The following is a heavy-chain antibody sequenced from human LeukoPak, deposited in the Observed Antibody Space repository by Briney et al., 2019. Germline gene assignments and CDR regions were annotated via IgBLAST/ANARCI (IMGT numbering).Heavy chain of an antibody. Sequence: GGSLRLSCAASGFTFSSYTIHWVRQPPGKGLEWVAVISFDGSNKYYADSVKGRFTISRDNSKNTLYLQMNSLRAEDTAAYYCAREELGSSLGFDPWGQGTLVTVSS. D-gene: IGHD3-16*01. CDR2: ISFDGSNK. V-gene: IGHV3-30-3*01. CDR3: AREELGSSLGFDP. J-gene: IGHJ5*02. CDR1: GFTFSSYT.